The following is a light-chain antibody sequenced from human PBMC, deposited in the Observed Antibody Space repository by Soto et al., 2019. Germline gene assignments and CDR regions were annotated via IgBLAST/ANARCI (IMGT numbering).Light chain of an antibody. V-gene: IGLV2-14*03. Sequence: QSVLTQPASGSGSPGQASTISCTGTHSDIGNYNYVSWYQHLPGKAPKLMIYDVGSRPSGVSSRFSGSKSGNTASLAISGLQAEDEADYYCNSYREDHPRFYVFGTGTKVTVL. CDR3: NSYREDHPRFYV. J-gene: IGLJ1*01. CDR2: DVG. CDR1: HSDIGNYNY.